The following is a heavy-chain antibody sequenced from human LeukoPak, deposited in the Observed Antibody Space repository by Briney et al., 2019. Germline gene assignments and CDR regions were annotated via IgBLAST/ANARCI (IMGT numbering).Heavy chain of an antibody. D-gene: IGHD3-22*01. V-gene: IGHV3-21*01. Sequence: PGGSLRLSCAASGFTFSSYSMNWVRQAPGKGLEWVSSISSSSSYIHYADSVKGRFSISRDNSKKTLYLQMNTLRPEDTAMYYCAKTFPFYYDSSGREGYFDYWGQGTVVTVSS. CDR3: AKTFPFYYDSSGREGYFDY. CDR2: ISSSSSYI. CDR1: GFTFSSYS. J-gene: IGHJ4*02.